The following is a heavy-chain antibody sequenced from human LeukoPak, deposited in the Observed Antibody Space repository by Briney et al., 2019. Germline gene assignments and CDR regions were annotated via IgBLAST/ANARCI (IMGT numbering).Heavy chain of an antibody. D-gene: IGHD5-24*01. CDR1: GGTFSSYA. V-gene: IGHV1-69*01. CDR2: IIPIFGTA. J-gene: IGHJ4*02. Sequence: VASVKVSCKASGGTFSSYAISWVRQAPGQGLEWMGGIIPIFGTANYAQKIQGRVTITADESTSTAYMELSSLRSEDTAVYYCASAGRWLQSANVDYWGQGTLVTVSS. CDR3: ASAGRWLQSANVDY.